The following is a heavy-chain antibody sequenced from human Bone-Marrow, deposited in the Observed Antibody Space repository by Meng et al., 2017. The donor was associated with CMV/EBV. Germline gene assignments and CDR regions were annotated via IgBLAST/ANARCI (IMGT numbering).Heavy chain of an antibody. Sequence: GGSLRLSCAASGFTVSTHYMSWVRQAPGKGLEWVSVIYSGGNTYYAESVKGRFTISRDNSENTLYLEMNSLRAEDTAVYYCAKEAGLGVHYYGMDVSGQGTTVTLSS. CDR3: AKEAGLGVHYYGMDV. J-gene: IGHJ6*02. CDR1: GFTVSTHY. CDR2: IYSGGNT. D-gene: IGHD3-10*01. V-gene: IGHV3-53*01.